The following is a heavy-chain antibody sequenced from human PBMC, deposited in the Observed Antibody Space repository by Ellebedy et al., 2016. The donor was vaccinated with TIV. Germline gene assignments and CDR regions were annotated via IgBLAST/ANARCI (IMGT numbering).Heavy chain of an antibody. CDR3: ARAAFIMTVAGSPDF. CDR2: INPNSGGT. V-gene: IGHV1-2*02. Sequence: AASVKVSCKASGYTFTGYYMHWVRQAPGQGLEWMGWINPNSGGTNYAQKFQGRVTMTRDTSISTAYMELSRLRSDDTAVYYCARAAFIMTVAGSPDFWGQGTLVTVSS. D-gene: IGHD6-19*01. CDR1: GYTFTGYY. J-gene: IGHJ4*02.